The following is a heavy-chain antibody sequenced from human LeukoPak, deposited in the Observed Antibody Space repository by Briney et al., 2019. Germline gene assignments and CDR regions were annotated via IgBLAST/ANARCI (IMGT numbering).Heavy chain of an antibody. CDR1: GFTFSSYA. D-gene: IGHD3-9*01. CDR3: AKILTPDYDFLPGYNPNDFYYGMDV. CDR2: ISGSGGST. J-gene: IGHJ6*02. V-gene: IGHV3-23*01. Sequence: GGSLRLSCAACGFTFSSYAMSWVRQAPGKGMEWVSAISGSGGSTYYADSVKGRFSIARDNSKHTLYLQMNSLRAEDTAVYYCAKILTPDYDFLPGYNPNDFYYGMDVWGQGTTVAVSS.